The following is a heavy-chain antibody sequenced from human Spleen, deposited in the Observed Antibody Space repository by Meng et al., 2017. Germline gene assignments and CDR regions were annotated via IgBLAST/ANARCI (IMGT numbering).Heavy chain of an antibody. CDR3: ARGSYGFTSLDF. CDR1: GYTFATHY. D-gene: IGHD5-18*01. V-gene: IGHV1-46*01. CDR2: INPSDGTT. J-gene: IGHJ4*02. Sequence: QVQLVQAGAEVRKSGASVKISCKASGYTFATHYTHWVRQAPGQGLEWMGIINPSDGTTNYEQKFQGRVTMTRDTSTSTVYLELSSLRFEDTAVFYCARGSYGFTSLDFWGQGTLVTVSS.